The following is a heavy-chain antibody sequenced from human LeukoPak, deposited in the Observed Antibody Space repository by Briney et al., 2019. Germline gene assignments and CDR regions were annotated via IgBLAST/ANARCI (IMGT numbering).Heavy chain of an antibody. CDR3: ARGFINSWCFAS. J-gene: IGHJ5*01. Sequence: GGSLRLSCAASGFTFSSYGMHWVRQAPGKGLEWVAFIRSDGSLKYYAGSVKGRFAISRDNSRIILSLEMNSLRLEDTALYYCARGFINSWCFASWGQGTLVTVPS. V-gene: IGHV3-30*02. D-gene: IGHD6-13*01. CDR2: IRSDGSLK. CDR1: GFTFSSYG.